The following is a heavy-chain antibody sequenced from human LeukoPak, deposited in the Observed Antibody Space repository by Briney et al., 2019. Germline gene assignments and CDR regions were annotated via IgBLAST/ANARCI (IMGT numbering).Heavy chain of an antibody. CDR2: IRSKAYGGTT. CDR1: GFTFGDYA. D-gene: IGHD2-15*01. J-gene: IGHJ4*02. Sequence: GGSLRLSXTAPGFTFGDYAMSWVRQAPGKGMEWVSFIRSKAYGGTTEYAASVKGRFTISRDDSKSIAYLQMNSLKTEDTAVYYCTRVSLVAASVFFDYWGQGTLVTVSS. V-gene: IGHV3-49*04. CDR3: TRVSLVAASVFFDY.